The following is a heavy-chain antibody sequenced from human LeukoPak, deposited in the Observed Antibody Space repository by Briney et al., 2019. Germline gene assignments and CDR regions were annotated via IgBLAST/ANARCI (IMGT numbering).Heavy chain of an antibody. CDR2: IIPIFGTA. CDR1: GGTFSSYA. CDR3: ARGEFGYFDWLLSNYYGMDV. Sequence: SVKVSCKAPGGTFSSYAISWVRQAPGQGLEWMGGIIPIFGTANYAQKFQGRVTITADKSTSTAYMELSSLRSEDTAVYYCARGEFGYFDWLLSNYYGMDVWGKGTTVTVSS. V-gene: IGHV1-69*06. D-gene: IGHD3-9*01. J-gene: IGHJ6*04.